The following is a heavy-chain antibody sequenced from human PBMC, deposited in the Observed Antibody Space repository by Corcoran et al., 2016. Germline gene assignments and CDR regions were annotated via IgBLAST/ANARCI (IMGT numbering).Heavy chain of an antibody. CDR3: ASRLHYYGSGSGVSGMDV. CDR1: GGSISSSNW. Sequence: QVQLQESGPGLVKPSGTLSLTCAVSGGSISSSNWWSWVRQPPGKGLEWIGEIYHSGSTNYNPSLKSRVTISVDKSKNQFSLKLSSVTAADTAVYYCASRLHYYGSGSGVSGMDVCGQGTTVTVSS. D-gene: IGHD3-10*01. J-gene: IGHJ6*02. CDR2: IYHSGST. V-gene: IGHV4-4*02.